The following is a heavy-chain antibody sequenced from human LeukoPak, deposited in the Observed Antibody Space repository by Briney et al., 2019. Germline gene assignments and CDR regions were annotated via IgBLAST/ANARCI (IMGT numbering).Heavy chain of an antibody. Sequence: ASVKVSCKVSGNTLTELSMHWVRQAPGKGLEWMGGFDPEDGETIYAQKFQGRVTMTEDTSTDTAYMELSSLRSEDTAVYYCATGFITMVRGVHDYSGQGTLVTVSS. CDR1: GNTLTELS. CDR3: ATGFITMVRGVHDY. D-gene: IGHD3-10*01. J-gene: IGHJ4*02. V-gene: IGHV1-24*01. CDR2: FDPEDGET.